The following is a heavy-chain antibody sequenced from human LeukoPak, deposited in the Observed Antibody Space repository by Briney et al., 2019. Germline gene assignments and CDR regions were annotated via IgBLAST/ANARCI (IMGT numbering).Heavy chain of an antibody. CDR1: GFTFSDLA. CDR3: VTQISGSVY. J-gene: IGHJ4*02. CDR2: ISRNGDST. D-gene: IGHD6-25*01. V-gene: IGHV3-64D*06. Sequence: GGSLRLSCSAFGFTFSDLAMHWVRQAPGKGLEYVSGISRNGDSTYYADSVKGRFTISRDNSKNTLYLQMSSLKPEDTAVYYCVTQISGSVYWGQGTLVTVST.